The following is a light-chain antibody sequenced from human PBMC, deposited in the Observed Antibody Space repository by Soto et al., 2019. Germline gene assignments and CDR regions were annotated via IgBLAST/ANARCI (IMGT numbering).Light chain of an antibody. CDR2: WAS. CDR3: QQYYSTPLT. V-gene: IGKV4-1*01. Sequence: DIVMTQSPDSLAVSLGERATINCKSSQSILYNSNNKNYLAWYQQKPGQPPKLLIYWASTRESGVPDRFSGSGSGTDFTLTTSSLRAEDVAVYYCQQYYSTPLTFGQGTKVEI. CDR1: QSILYNSNNKNY. J-gene: IGKJ1*01.